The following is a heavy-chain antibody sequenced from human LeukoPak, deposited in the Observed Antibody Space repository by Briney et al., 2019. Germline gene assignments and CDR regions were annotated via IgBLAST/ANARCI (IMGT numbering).Heavy chain of an antibody. CDR3: ARGGPDFWSGYYTGSEYYYYYMDV. V-gene: IGHV1-69*02. CDR2: IIPILGIA. Sequence: SVKVSCKATGSTFSSYTISWVRQAPGQGLEWMGRIIPILGIANYAQKFQGRVTITADKTTSIAYMELSSLRSEDTAVYYCARGGPDFWSGYYTGSEYYYYYMDVWGKGTTVTVSS. CDR1: GSTFSSYT. D-gene: IGHD3-3*01. J-gene: IGHJ6*03.